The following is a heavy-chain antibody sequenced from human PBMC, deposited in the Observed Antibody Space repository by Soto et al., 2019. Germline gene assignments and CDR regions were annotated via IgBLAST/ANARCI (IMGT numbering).Heavy chain of an antibody. D-gene: IGHD3-10*01. Sequence: QVQLQESGPGLVKPSDTLSLTCAVSGYSISSSNWWGWIRQPPGKGLEWIGYIYYSWSTYYNQSLKGRVTMSEDSSKTQCSLKLSSVTAVDTAVYFCARSSGSYGMDVWGQGTTVTVSS. J-gene: IGHJ6*02. V-gene: IGHV4-28*01. CDR3: ARSSGSYGMDV. CDR1: GYSISSSNW. CDR2: IYYSWST.